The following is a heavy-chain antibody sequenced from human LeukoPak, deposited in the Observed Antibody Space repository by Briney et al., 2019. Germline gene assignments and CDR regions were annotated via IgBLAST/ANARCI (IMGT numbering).Heavy chain of an antibody. D-gene: IGHD2-15*01. V-gene: IGHV3-21*01. J-gene: IGHJ5*02. CDR1: GCTFSSYS. CDR2: ISSSSSYI. CDR3: ARGPSVVVVAATEIFNWFDP. Sequence: GGSLRLSCAASGCTFSSYSMNWVRQAPGKGLEWVSSISSSSSYIYYADSVKGRFTISRDNAKNSLYLQMNSLRAEDTAVYYCARGPSVVVVAATEIFNWFDPWGQGTLVTVSS.